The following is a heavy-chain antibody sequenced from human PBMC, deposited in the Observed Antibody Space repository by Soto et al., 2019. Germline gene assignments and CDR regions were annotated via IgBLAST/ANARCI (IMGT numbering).Heavy chain of an antibody. CDR1: GYTFTSYA. J-gene: IGHJ4*02. V-gene: IGHV1-3*01. CDR2: INAGNGNT. Sequence: ASVKVSCKTSGYTFTSYATHWVRQAPGQRLEWMGWINAGNGNTKYSQKFQGRVTITRDTSASTAYMELSSLRSEDTAVYYCARGPNPYYFDYWGQGTLVTVSS. CDR3: ARGPNPYYFDY.